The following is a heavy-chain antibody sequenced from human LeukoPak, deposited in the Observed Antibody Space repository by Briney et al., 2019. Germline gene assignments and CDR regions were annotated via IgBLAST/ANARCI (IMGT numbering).Heavy chain of an antibody. D-gene: IGHD2-2*01. CDR2: ISAYNGNT. J-gene: IGHJ4*02. CDR1: GYTFTSYG. Sequence: ASVKVSCKASGYTFTSYGISWVRQAPGQGLEWMGWISAYNGNTNYAQKLQGRVTMTTDTSTSTAYMELRSLRSDDTAVYYCARGWGYGSSTSCLGDYWGQGTLVTVSS. CDR3: ARGWGYGSSTSCLGDY. V-gene: IGHV1-18*01.